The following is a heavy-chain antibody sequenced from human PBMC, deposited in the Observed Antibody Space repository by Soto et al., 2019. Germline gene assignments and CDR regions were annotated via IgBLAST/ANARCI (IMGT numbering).Heavy chain of an antibody. Sequence: QVHLVQSGAEVKKPGASVKVSCKGSGYTFTSYGITWVRQAPGQGLEWMGGISAHNGNTDYEQKLQGRVTVTRDTSTSTAYMELRSLRSDDTAVYYCARGRYGEYWGQGALVTVSS. CDR1: GYTFTSYG. D-gene: IGHD3-10*01. CDR3: ARGRYGEY. CDR2: ISAHNGNT. J-gene: IGHJ4*02. V-gene: IGHV1-18*01.